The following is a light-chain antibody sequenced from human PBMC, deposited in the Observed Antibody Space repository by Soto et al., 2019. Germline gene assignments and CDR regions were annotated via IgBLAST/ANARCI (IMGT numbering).Light chain of an antibody. Sequence: DIMMNQPPLSLLVTTGEAASISCRSSQTLLRKNKNTYFNCYLQKPAQSPQLLIYMTSKPAPGVPDRFSGSGSVTYFTLRISRVEAEAAGVYYLVQILETPRTVWQGT. CDR2: MTS. CDR1: QTLLRKNKNTY. J-gene: IGKJ1*01. CDR3: VQILETPRT. V-gene: IGKV2-28*01.